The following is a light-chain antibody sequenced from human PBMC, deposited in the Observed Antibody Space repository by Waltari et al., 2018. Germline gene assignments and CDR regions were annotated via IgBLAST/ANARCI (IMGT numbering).Light chain of an antibody. J-gene: IGKJ2*01. CDR1: QTLLYNSNNKNY. CDR3: QQYYTTPYT. CDR2: WAS. V-gene: IGKV4-1*01. Sequence: DIVMTQSPDSLAVSLGDRATITCKSSQTLLYNSNNKNYLAWYQQKPGQPPQLLVYWASILYSGVPDRFSGSGSGTDFTLTISSLQAEDVAVYYCQQYYTTPYTFGQGTKLEIK.